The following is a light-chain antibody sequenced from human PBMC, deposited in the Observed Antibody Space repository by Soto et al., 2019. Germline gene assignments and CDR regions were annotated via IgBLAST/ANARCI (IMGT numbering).Light chain of an antibody. CDR1: QSISIW. CDR2: RAS. Sequence: DIQMTQSPSTLAASVGDRVTITCRASQSISIWLAWYQHKPGKAPKLLIYRASNLESGVPSRFSGSGSGTEFTLTISSLQPDDFATYYCQQYNTYPLTFGGGTKVEMK. J-gene: IGKJ4*01. V-gene: IGKV1-5*03. CDR3: QQYNTYPLT.